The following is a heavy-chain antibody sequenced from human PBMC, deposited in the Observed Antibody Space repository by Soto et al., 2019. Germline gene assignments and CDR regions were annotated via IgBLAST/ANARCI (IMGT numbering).Heavy chain of an antibody. CDR1: GDSVSSPYY. D-gene: IGHD6-19*01. J-gene: IGHJ4*02. Sequence: QVQLQESGPGLVKPSGTLSLTCAVSGDSVSSPYYWCWVRQPPGKGLEWIGEVFPTGTTSYNPSLRSRVTISMDKSNNQFSLDLSSVAGADTAVYFGARSAGWYAVHSWGPGTLVIV. V-gene: IGHV4-4*02. CDR2: VFPTGTT. CDR3: ARSAGWYAVHS.